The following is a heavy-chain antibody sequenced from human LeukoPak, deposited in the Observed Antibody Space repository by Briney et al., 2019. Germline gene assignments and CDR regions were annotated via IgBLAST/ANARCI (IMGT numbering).Heavy chain of an antibody. CDR2: INPNSGGT. CDR1: GYTFTGYY. Sequence: GASVKVSRKASGYTFTGYYMHWVRQAPGQGLEWMGWINPNSGGTNYAQKFQGRVTMTRDTSISTAYMELSRLRSDDTAVYYCARVVVRGVIKGLWDYWGQGTLVTVSS. J-gene: IGHJ4*02. V-gene: IGHV1-2*02. CDR3: ARVVVRGVIKGLWDY. D-gene: IGHD3-10*01.